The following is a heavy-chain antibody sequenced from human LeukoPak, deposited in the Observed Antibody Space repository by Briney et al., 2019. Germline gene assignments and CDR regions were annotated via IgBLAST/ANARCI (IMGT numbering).Heavy chain of an antibody. CDR3: ARRTELPYYYGMDV. CDR2: IYTSGST. J-gene: IGHJ6*02. V-gene: IGHV4-61*02. Sequence: SETLSLTCTVSGGSISSGSYYWSWIRQPAGKGLEWIGRIYTSGSTNYNPSLKSRVTISVDTPKNQFSLKLSSVTAADTAVYYCARRTELPYYYGMDVWGQGTTVTVSS. CDR1: GGSISSGSYY. D-gene: IGHD3-10*01.